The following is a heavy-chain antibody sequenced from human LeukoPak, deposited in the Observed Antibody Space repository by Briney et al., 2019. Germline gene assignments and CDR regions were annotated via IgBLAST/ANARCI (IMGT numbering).Heavy chain of an antibody. D-gene: IGHD6-19*01. Sequence: GSLRLSCAASGFTFSHYNMNWIRQAPGMGLEWVANIKQVGSEKYYVDSVKGRFTISRDIAKNSLYLQMNSLRAEDTAVYYCARDRPQQWLVRGQRGYYYYMDVWGKGTTVTISS. CDR1: GFTFSHYN. J-gene: IGHJ6*03. CDR2: IKQVGSEK. CDR3: ARDRPQQWLVRGQRGYYYYMDV. V-gene: IGHV3-7*01.